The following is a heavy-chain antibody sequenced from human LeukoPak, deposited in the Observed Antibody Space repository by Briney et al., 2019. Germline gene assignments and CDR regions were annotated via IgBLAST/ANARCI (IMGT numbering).Heavy chain of an antibody. CDR2: ISYDGSNK. CDR3: AGQQLATFDY. J-gene: IGHJ4*02. Sequence: GRSLRLSCAASGFTFSSYGMHWVRQAPGKGLEWVAVISYDGSNKYYADSVKGRFTISRDNSKNTLYLQMNSLRAEATAVYYCAGQQLATFDYWGQGTLVTVSS. D-gene: IGHD6-13*01. V-gene: IGHV3-30*03. CDR1: GFTFSSYG.